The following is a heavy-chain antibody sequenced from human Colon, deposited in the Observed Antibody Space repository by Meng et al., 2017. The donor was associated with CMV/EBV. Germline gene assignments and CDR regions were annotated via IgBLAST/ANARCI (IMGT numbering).Heavy chain of an antibody. D-gene: IGHD3-10*01. Sequence: SGFSLSTSGAGVGWIRQPPGKALEWLALIYWDDDKRYSPSLKSRLTITKDTSKNQVVLTMTNMDPVDTATYYCAHSYTAMVRGGFDYWGQGTLVTVSS. CDR1: GFSLSTSGAG. CDR2: IYWDDDK. J-gene: IGHJ4*02. V-gene: IGHV2-5*02. CDR3: AHSYTAMVRGGFDY.